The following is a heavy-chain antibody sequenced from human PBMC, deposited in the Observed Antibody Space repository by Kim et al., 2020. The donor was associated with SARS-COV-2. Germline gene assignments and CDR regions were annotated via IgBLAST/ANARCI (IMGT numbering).Heavy chain of an antibody. V-gene: IGHV3-30*07. J-gene: IGHJ4*02. D-gene: IGHD6-13*01. CDR3: ARGAIAAAGTLQVLGYFDY. Sequence: GRVTISRDNSKNTLYLQMNSLRAEDTAVYYCARGAIAAAGTLQVLGYFDYWGQGTLVTVSS.